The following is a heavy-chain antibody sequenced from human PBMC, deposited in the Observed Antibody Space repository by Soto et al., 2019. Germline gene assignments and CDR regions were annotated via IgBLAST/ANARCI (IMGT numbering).Heavy chain of an antibody. D-gene: IGHD1-1*01. CDR2: INEVATRT. J-gene: IGHJ4*02. V-gene: IGHV3-74*01. CDR1: GFAFSRYW. Sequence: EVHLVESGGGLVQPGGSLRLSGAASGFAFSRYWMHWVRQAPGGGLMWVSRINEVATRTHYADSVKGRFTVSRDNAKNTVYLQMDRLRAEDTALYYCARVNDPDDYWGQGTLVIVSS. CDR3: ARVNDPDDY.